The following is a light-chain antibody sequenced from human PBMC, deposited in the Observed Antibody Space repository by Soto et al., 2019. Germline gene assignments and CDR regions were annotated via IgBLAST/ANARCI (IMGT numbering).Light chain of an antibody. CDR2: NAS. Sequence: EIVLTQSPGTLSLSPGERATLSCRAIQIVSSNYLAWCQQKPGQAPRLLISNASRRATGIPDRFSGSGSATDFTLTIAGLEPEDFAMYYCQQYGSSLPWTFGQGTKVDIK. CDR3: QQYGSSLPWT. CDR1: QIVSSNY. V-gene: IGKV3-20*01. J-gene: IGKJ1*01.